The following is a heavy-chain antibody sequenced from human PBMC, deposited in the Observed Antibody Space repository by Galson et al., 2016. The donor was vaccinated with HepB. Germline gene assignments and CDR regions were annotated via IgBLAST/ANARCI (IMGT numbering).Heavy chain of an antibody. J-gene: IGHJ4*02. D-gene: IGHD3-22*01. CDR2: ISGSGIIT. CDR1: GFTFSSYA. Sequence: SLRLSCAASGFTFSSYAMSWVRQAPGRGLEWVSTISGSGIITSYADSVKGRFTISRDSSTNTLYLQMNSLRAEDTAVYYCAREGPYLNSGYYYGFDYWGQGTQVTVSS. CDR3: AREGPYLNSGYYYGFDY. V-gene: IGHV3-23*01.